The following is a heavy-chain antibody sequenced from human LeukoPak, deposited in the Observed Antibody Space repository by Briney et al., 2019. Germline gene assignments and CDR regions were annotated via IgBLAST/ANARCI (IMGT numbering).Heavy chain of an antibody. Sequence: SETLSLTCAVSGGSISSGGYSWSWIRQPPGKGLEWIGYIYHSGSTYYNPSLKSRVTISVDRSKNQFSLKLSSMTAADTAVYYCARAHMARFDYWGQGTLVTVSS. CDR1: GGSISSGGYS. CDR2: IYHSGST. V-gene: IGHV4-30-2*01. J-gene: IGHJ4*02. D-gene: IGHD2-21*01. CDR3: ARAHMARFDY.